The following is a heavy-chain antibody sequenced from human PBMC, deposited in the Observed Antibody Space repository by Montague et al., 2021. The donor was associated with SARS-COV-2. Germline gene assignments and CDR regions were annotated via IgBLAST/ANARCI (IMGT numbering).Heavy chain of an antibody. D-gene: IGHD6-6*01. CDR2: KYTTGST. Sequence: TLSLTCTVSGASITSGSYYWSWIRQPAGTRLEWIGRKYTTGSTNYDPSLKSRAAISVDTSKNQFSLKLSSVTAADTAVYYCARAGEQLVRGRWYFDYWGQGILVTVSP. J-gene: IGHJ4*02. CDR1: GASITSGSYY. CDR3: ARAGEQLVRGRWYFDY. V-gene: IGHV4-61*02.